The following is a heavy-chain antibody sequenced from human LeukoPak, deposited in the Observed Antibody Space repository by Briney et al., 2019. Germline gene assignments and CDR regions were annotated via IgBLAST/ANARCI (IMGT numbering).Heavy chain of an antibody. J-gene: IGHJ4*02. D-gene: IGHD3-22*01. CDR1: GFTFDDYA. Sequence: GGSLRLSCAASGFTFDDYAMHWVRQAPGKGLEWVSLICGDGGSTYYADSVKGRFTISRDNSKNSLYLQMNSLRTEDTALYYCAKDIRDYYDSSGYPTADYWGQGTLVTVSS. V-gene: IGHV3-43*02. CDR3: AKDIRDYYDSSGYPTADY. CDR2: ICGDGGST.